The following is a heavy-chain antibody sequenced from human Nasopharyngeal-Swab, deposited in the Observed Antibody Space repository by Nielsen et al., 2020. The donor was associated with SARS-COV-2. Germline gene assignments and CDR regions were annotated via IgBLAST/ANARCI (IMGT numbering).Heavy chain of an antibody. CDR2: ITTRGSYT. D-gene: IGHD2-21*02. CDR3: ARDLVTGQRFDY. Sequence: GESLKISCAGSGFTFSVYGMNWVRQAPGKGLEWVASITTRGSYTYYADSVQGRFTISRDNAKNAVYLQMNSLRPGDTAVYYCARDLVTGQRFDYWGQGTLVTVSS. CDR1: GFTFSVYG. J-gene: IGHJ4*02. V-gene: IGHV3-21*06.